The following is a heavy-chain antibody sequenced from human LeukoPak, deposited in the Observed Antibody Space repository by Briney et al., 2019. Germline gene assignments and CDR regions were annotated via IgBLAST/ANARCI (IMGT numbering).Heavy chain of an antibody. CDR1: GFTFSSYG. Sequence: GRSLRLSCAASGFTFSSYGMHWVRQAPGKGREGVAVIWYDGSNKYYAGSVKGRFTISRDNSKNTLYLQMNSLRAEDTAVYYCAREGWTYCGGDCYSDDAFDIWGQGTMVTVSS. CDR3: AREGWTYCGGDCYSDDAFDI. V-gene: IGHV3-33*01. J-gene: IGHJ3*02. CDR2: IWYDGSNK. D-gene: IGHD2-21*02.